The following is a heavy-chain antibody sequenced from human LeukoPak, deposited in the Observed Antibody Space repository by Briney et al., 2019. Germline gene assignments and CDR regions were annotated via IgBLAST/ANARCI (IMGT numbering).Heavy chain of an antibody. CDR1: GGSFSSYY. CDR2: IYYSGST. Sequence: SETLSLTCSVAGGSFSSYYWSWIRQPPGKGLEWIGYIYYSGSTKYNSSLKSRVTISVDTSKTQFSLKLSSVTAADTAVYYCARGWRYYGSADVWGQGTTVTVSS. V-gene: IGHV4-59*01. J-gene: IGHJ6*02. D-gene: IGHD3-10*01. CDR3: ARGWRYYGSADV.